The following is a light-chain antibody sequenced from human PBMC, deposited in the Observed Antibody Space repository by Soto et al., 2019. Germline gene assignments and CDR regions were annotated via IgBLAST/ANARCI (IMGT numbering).Light chain of an antibody. J-gene: IGKJ1*01. V-gene: IGKV3D-20*02. CDR1: QSVPSKY. CDR2: DAS. Sequence: EIVLTQSPGTLSLSPGERATLSCRASQSVPSKYLAWYQQNPGQAPRLLIYDASTRATGIPARFSGSGSGTDFTLTITSLEPEDFAVYYCQQRSNWPPTFGQGTKVDTK. CDR3: QQRSNWPPT.